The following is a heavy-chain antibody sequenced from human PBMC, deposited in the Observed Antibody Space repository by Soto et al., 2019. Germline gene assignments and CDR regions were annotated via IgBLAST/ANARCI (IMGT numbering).Heavy chain of an antibody. V-gene: IGHV3-73*01. D-gene: IGHD3-10*01. CDR1: GFTFSGSA. J-gene: IGHJ4*02. CDR3: TRLFSPSFGEFLQ. CDR2: IRSKANSYAT. Sequence: PGGSLRLSCAASGFTFSGSAMHWVRQASGKGLEWVGRIRSKANSYATAYAASVKGRFTISRDDSKNTAYLQMNSLKTEDTAVYYCTRLFSPSFGEFLQWGQGTLVTVSS.